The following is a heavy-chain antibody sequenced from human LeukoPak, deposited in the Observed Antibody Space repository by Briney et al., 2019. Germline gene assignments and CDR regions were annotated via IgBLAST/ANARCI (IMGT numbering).Heavy chain of an antibody. CDR1: GGSISSSSSY. J-gene: IGHJ5*02. CDR2: IYYSGST. D-gene: IGHD3-10*01. V-gene: IGHV4-39*01. Sequence: SETLSLTCTVSGGSISSSSSYWGWIRQPPGKGLEWIGSIYYSGSTYYNPSLKSRVTISVDTSKNQFSLKLSSVTAADTAVYYCARRPDEWVGELIPSWFDPWGQGTLVTVSS. CDR3: ARRPDEWVGELIPSWFDP.